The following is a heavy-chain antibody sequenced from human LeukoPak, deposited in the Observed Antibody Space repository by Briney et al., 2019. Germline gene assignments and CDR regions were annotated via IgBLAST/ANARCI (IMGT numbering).Heavy chain of an antibody. J-gene: IGHJ4*02. CDR2: IKPSGGST. Sequence: ASLKVSCEASGYTFTIYYMHWVRQAPGHGVEWMGIIKPSGGSTSYAQKFQGRVTMTRDTSTSTVYMELSSLRSEDTAVYYCAREEVNQGMTTVDHWGQGTLVTVSS. CDR1: GYTFTIYY. D-gene: IGHD4-17*01. V-gene: IGHV1-46*01. CDR3: AREEVNQGMTTVDH.